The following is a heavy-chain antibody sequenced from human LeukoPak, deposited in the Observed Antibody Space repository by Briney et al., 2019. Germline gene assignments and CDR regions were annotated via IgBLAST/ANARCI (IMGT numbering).Heavy chain of an antibody. V-gene: IGHV3-23*01. D-gene: IGHD3-10*01. CDR2: ISGSGGST. CDR3: AKDALWFGELWADY. CDR1: GFTFSSYG. J-gene: IGHJ4*02. Sequence: GGSLRLSCAASGFTFSSYGMSWVRQAPGKGLEWVSAISGSGGSTYYADSVKGRFTISRDNSKNTLYLQMNSLRAEDTAVYYCAKDALWFGELWADYWGQGTLVTVSS.